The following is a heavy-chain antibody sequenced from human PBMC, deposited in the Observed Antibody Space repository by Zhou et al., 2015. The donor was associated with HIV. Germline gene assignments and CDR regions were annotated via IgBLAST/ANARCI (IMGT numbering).Heavy chain of an antibody. V-gene: IGHV3-33*08. CDR1: GFTFSSYG. D-gene: IGHD5-18*01. CDR3: ARGGYSYGRREGSYFDY. Sequence: VQLVESGGGVVQPGRSLRLSCAASGFTFSSYGMHWVRQAPGKGLEWVAVIWYDGSNKYYADSVKGRFTISRDNSKNTLYLQMNSLRAEDTAVYYCARGGYSYGRREGSYFDYWGQGTLVTVSS. J-gene: IGHJ4*02. CDR2: IWYDGSNK.